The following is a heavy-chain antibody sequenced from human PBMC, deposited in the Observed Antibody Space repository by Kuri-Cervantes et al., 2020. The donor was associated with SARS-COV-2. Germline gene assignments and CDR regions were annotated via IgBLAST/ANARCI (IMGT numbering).Heavy chain of an antibody. CDR3: ARGSIFWRGYYSNTGFDY. D-gene: IGHD3-3*01. V-gene: IGHV4-59*12. CDR1: GGSISSYY. Sequence: ESLKISCTVSGGSISSYYWNWIRQPPGKGLEWVGYIYYSGSTNYNPSLKSRVTISVDTSKNQFSLKLNSATAADTAAYYCARGSIFWRGYYSNTGFDYWGQGTLVTVSS. J-gene: IGHJ4*02. CDR2: IYYSGST.